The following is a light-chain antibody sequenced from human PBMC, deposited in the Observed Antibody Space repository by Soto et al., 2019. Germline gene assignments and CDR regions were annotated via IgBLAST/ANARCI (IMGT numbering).Light chain of an antibody. Sequence: QSVLTQPPSASGTPGQRVTISCSGSSSNIGSNAVSWYQQLPGTAPKVLIYSNTQRPSGVPDRFSGSKSGTSASLAISGLQSEDDADYYCATWDDSLNGWVFGGGTKVTVL. J-gene: IGLJ3*02. CDR1: SSNIGSNA. CDR2: SNT. CDR3: ATWDDSLNGWV. V-gene: IGLV1-44*01.